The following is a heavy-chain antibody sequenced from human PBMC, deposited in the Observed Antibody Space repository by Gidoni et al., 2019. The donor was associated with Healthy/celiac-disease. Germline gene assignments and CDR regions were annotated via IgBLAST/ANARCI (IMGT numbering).Heavy chain of an antibody. CDR2: ISWNSGSI. V-gene: IGHV3-9*01. CDR3: AKDYDSSGYYGYYGMDV. J-gene: IGHJ6*02. D-gene: IGHD3-22*01. Sequence: EVQLVESGGGLVQPGGALRLSCAASGFTFDAYAMHWVRQAPGKGLEWGSGISWNSGSIGYADSVKGRFTISRDNAKNALYLQMNSLRAEDTALYYCAKDYDSSGYYGYYGMDVWGQGTTVTVSS. CDR1: GFTFDAYA.